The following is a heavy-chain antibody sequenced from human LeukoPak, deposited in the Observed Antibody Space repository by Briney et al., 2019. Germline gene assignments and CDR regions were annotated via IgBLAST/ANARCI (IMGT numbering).Heavy chain of an antibody. V-gene: IGHV3-7*01. CDR3: TTANDGL. Sequence: GGSLRLSCAASGFTFSSYWMSWVRQAPGKGLECVANIKPDGSEQYYVHSMKGRFTISRDNAKNSLYLQMNSLRADDTAVYYCTTANDGLWGRGTVVTVSS. D-gene: IGHD1-1*01. CDR2: IKPDGSEQ. CDR1: GFTFSSYW. J-gene: IGHJ2*01.